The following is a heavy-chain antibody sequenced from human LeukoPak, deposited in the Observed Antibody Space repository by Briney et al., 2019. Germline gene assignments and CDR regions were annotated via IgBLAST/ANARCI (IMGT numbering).Heavy chain of an antibody. V-gene: IGHV3-21*01. CDR3: ASRFKDCSGGSCCLYYFDY. CDR1: GFTFSNYN. CDR2: ISSSSSYI. Sequence: KPGGSLRLSCAASGFTFSNYNMNWVRQAPGKGLEWVSFISSSSSYIYYADSVKGRSTISRDNAKNSLYLQMNSLRAEDTALYYCASRFKDCSGGSCCLYYFDYSGQGTLVTVSS. D-gene: IGHD2-15*01. J-gene: IGHJ4*02.